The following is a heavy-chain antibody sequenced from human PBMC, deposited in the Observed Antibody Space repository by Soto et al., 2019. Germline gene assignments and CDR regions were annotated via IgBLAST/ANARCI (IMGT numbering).Heavy chain of an antibody. V-gene: IGHV3-23*01. CDR1: GFTFSSYA. CDR2: ISGSGGST. Sequence: EVQLLESGGGLVQPGGSLRLSCAASGFTFSSYAMSWVRQAPGKGLEWVSAISGSGGSTYYADSVKGRFTISRANSKNRMNRQVNSLGAEVTAVYYCAKDVVDIVATITYYFDYWVQRALVTVSS. CDR3: AKDVVDIVATITYYFDY. D-gene: IGHD5-12*01. J-gene: IGHJ4*02.